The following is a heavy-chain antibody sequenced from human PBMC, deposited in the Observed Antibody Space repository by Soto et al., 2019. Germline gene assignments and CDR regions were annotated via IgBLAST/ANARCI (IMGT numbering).Heavy chain of an antibody. CDR2: TSYDGSAK. CDR1: GFTFRSYV. Sequence: QVHLVESGGGVVQPGTSLRVSCVGSGFTFRSYVIHWVRQAPGKGLEWVALTSYDGSAKYYGDSVRGRFTISRDNSRNTVDLQMDSLRLEDTALYYCARWGTTGGLDVWGQGTLVSVSS. J-gene: IGHJ1*01. D-gene: IGHD3-16*01. CDR3: ARWGTTGGLDV. V-gene: IGHV3-30*19.